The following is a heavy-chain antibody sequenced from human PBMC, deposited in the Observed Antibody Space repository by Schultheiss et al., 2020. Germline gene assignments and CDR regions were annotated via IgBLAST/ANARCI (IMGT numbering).Heavy chain of an antibody. D-gene: IGHD3-3*01. CDR2: IIPIFGTA. CDR3: ARDGRITIFGVVTESGRFDY. CDR1: GGTFSSYA. Sequence: SVKVSGKASGGTFSSYAISWVRQAPGQGLEWMGGIIPIFGTANYAQKFQGRVTITADESTSTAYMELRSLRSDDTAVYYCARDGRITIFGVVTESGRFDYWGQGTLVTVSS. J-gene: IGHJ4*02. V-gene: IGHV1-69*01.